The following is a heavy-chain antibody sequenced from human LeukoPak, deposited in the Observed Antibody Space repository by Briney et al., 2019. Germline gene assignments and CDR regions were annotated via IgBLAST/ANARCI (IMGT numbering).Heavy chain of an antibody. CDR2: IKQDGSEK. D-gene: IGHD1-26*01. V-gene: IGHV3-7*01. CDR3: AREPDIVGAPY. Sequence: GGSLRLSCTGSGFAIPNDGMAWVRQAPGKGLEWVANIKQDGSEKYYVDSVKGRFTISRDNAKNSLYLQMNSLRAEDTAVYYCAREPDIVGAPYWGQGTLVTVSS. J-gene: IGHJ4*02. CDR1: GFAIPNDG.